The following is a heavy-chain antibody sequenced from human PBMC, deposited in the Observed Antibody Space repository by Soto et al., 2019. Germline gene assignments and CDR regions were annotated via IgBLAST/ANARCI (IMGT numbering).Heavy chain of an antibody. V-gene: IGHV3-30-3*01. CDR1: GFTFSVSA. CDR2: ISSDGSHQ. D-gene: IGHD2-2*01. Sequence: QVQVVESGGGVVQPGTSLRLSCAASGFTFSVSAIHWVRQAPGKGLEWVAVISSDGSHQYYADSVRGRFTISRDNPKNTLYLQMNSLRAYDTAVYYCARPYCRSTRCYLYYYGMEVWGPGTTVTVSS. J-gene: IGHJ6*02. CDR3: ARPYCRSTRCYLYYYGMEV.